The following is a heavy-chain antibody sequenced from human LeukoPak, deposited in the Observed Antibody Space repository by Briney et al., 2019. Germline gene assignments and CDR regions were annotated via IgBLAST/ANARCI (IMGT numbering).Heavy chain of an antibody. J-gene: IGHJ3*02. CDR2: IYYSGST. Sequence: SETLSLTCTVSGDSISSYYWSWIRQPPGNGLEWIWYIYYSGSTKYNPSLKSRVTISVDTSKNQFSLKLSSVTAADTAVYYCARDRQATTAYDAFDIWGRGTMVTVSS. CDR3: ARDRQATTAYDAFDI. CDR1: GDSISSYY. V-gene: IGHV4-59*01. D-gene: IGHD4-17*01.